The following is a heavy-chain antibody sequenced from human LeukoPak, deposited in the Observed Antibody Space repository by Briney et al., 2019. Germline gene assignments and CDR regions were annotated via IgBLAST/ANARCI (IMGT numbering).Heavy chain of an antibody. D-gene: IGHD3-10*01. CDR2: VYYSGST. Sequence: PSETLSLTCTVSGGSISTYYWSWIRQPPGKGLEWIGHVYYSGSTNYNPSLKSRVTISVDTSKNQFSLKLSSVTAADTAVYYCARDRGTMIRGDHGVDFWGQGTLVTVSS. V-gene: IGHV4-59*01. CDR3: ARDRGTMIRGDHGVDF. CDR1: GGSISTYY. J-gene: IGHJ4*02.